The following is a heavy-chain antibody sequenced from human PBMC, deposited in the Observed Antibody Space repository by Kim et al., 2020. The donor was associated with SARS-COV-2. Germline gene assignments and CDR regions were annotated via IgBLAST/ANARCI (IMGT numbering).Heavy chain of an antibody. Sequence: SETLSLTCAVYGGSFSGYYWSWIRQPPGKGLEWIGEINHSGSTNYNPSLKSRVTISVDTSKNQFSLKLSSVTAADTAVYYCARGISNYVVVVAATPYFDYWGQGTLVTVSS. CDR1: GGSFSGYY. CDR2: INHSGST. D-gene: IGHD2-15*01. CDR3: ARGISNYVVVVAATPYFDY. J-gene: IGHJ4*02. V-gene: IGHV4-34*01.